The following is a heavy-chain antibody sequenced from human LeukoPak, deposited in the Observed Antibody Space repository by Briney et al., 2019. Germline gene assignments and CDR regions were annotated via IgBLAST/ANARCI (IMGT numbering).Heavy chain of an antibody. CDR1: GFTFSSYA. Sequence: GGSLRLSCAASGFTFSSYAMSWVRQAPGKGLAWVSAISGSGGSTYYADSVKGRFTISRDNAKNSLYLQMNSLRAEDTAVYYCSGLYNYGMDVWGQGTTVTVSS. V-gene: IGHV3-23*01. CDR2: ISGSGGST. CDR3: SGLYNYGMDV. J-gene: IGHJ6*02.